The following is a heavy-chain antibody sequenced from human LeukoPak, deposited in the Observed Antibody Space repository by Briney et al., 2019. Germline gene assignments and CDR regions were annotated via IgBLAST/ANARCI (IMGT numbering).Heavy chain of an antibody. V-gene: IGHV3-30*02. Sequence: SGGSLRLSCAASGFIFSSYGMHWVRQAPGKGLKWVAFIRYDGSKKYYADSVKGRFTISRDNSKNTLYLQMNSLRAEDTAVYYCARHLSGITGYTYGRGIDYWGQGTLVTVSS. CDR1: GFIFSSYG. CDR3: ARHLSGITGYTYGRGIDY. J-gene: IGHJ4*02. D-gene: IGHD5-18*01. CDR2: IRYDGSKK.